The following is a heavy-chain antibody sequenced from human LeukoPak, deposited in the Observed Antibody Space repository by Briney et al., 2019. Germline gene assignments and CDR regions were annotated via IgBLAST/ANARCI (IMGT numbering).Heavy chain of an antibody. Sequence: GGSLRLSCAVSGITLSNYGMSWVRQAPGKGLEWVAGISDSGGRTNYADSVKGRFTISRDNPKNTLYLQMNSLRAEDTAVYFCAKRGVVIRVILVGFHKEAYYFDSWGQGALLTVPA. J-gene: IGHJ4*02. D-gene: IGHD3-22*01. CDR3: AKRGVVIRVILVGFHKEAYYFDS. CDR1: GITLSNYG. CDR2: ISDSGGRT. V-gene: IGHV3-23*01.